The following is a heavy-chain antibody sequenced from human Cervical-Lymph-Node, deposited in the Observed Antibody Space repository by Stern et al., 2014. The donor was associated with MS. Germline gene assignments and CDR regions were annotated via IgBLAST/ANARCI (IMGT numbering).Heavy chain of an antibody. D-gene: IGHD4-23*01. Sequence: QVQLVESGSGLVKPSQTLSLTCAVSGGSISGGDYAWTWIRQPPGKGLEWIGYIDPSGSTYNNPSLKSRVTFSIDRSKNQSPLKLRSVTAADTAMYYCARIFGGNFDNWGQGTLVTVSS. V-gene: IGHV4-30-2*01. CDR1: GGSISGGDYA. J-gene: IGHJ4*02. CDR3: ARIFGGNFDN. CDR2: IDPSGST.